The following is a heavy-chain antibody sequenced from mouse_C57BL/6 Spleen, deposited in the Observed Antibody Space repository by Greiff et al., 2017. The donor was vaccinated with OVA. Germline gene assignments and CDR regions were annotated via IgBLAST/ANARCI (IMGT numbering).Heavy chain of an antibody. J-gene: IGHJ4*01. V-gene: IGHV5-9-1*02. CDR3: TSTTVVAPYYAMDY. Sequence: EVKLMESGEGLVKPGGSLKLSCAASGFTFSSYAMSWVRQTPEKRLEWVAYISSGGDYIYYADTVKGRFTISRDNARNTLYLQMSSLKSEDTAMYYCTSTTVVAPYYAMDYWGQGTSVTVSS. D-gene: IGHD1-1*01. CDR1: GFTFSSYA. CDR2: ISSGGDYI.